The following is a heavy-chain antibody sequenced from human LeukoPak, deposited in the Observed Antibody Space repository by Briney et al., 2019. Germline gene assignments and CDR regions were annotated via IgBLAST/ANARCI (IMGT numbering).Heavy chain of an antibody. CDR3: ARDAGGSSYFDY. V-gene: IGHV3-23*01. CDR1: GFTFSSYG. D-gene: IGHD3-10*01. Sequence: GGTLRLSCAASGFTFSSYGMSWVRQAPGKGLEWVSSISGSGCSTYYADSVKGRFTISRDNSKKTLYLQMNSLRAEDTAVYYCARDAGGSSYFDYWGQGTLVTVSS. CDR2: ISGSGCST. J-gene: IGHJ4*02.